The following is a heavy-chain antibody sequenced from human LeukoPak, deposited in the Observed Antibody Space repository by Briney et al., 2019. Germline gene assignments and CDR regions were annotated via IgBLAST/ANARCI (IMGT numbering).Heavy chain of an antibody. CDR3: ARAFYYGSGSYYKIAYWFDP. J-gene: IGHJ5*02. CDR2: MNRNTGAT. Sequence: GFSVKVSCKASGYSFNVNYMHWVRQAPGQGLEWMGWMNRNTGATNFAEKFQGRVTMTRDTSISTAYMELSRLRSDDTAVYYCARAFYYGSGSYYKIAYWFDPWGQGTLVTVSS. CDR1: GYSFNVNY. D-gene: IGHD3-10*01. V-gene: IGHV1-2*02.